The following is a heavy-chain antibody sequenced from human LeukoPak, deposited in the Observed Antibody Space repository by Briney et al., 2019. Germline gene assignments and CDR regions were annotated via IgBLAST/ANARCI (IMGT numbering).Heavy chain of an antibody. CDR3: ASQGFRYEDY. CDR1: GGSISSSNYY. V-gene: IGHV4-39*01. J-gene: IGHJ4*02. D-gene: IGHD1-1*01. Sequence: SETLSLTCTVSGGSISSSNYYWGWIRQPPGKGLEWIGSIYYSGSTYYNPSLKSRVTISVDTSKNQFSLKLKSVTAADTAIYYCASQGFRYEDYWGQGTLVTASS. CDR2: IYYSGST.